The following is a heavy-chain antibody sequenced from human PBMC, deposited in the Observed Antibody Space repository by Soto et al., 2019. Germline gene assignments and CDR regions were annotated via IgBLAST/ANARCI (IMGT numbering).Heavy chain of an antibody. CDR3: ARGQRYSYGYGY. V-gene: IGHV4-34*01. CDR1: GGSFSGYY. J-gene: IGHJ4*02. D-gene: IGHD5-18*01. Sequence: QVQLQQWGAGLLKPSETLSLTCAVYGGSFSGYYWSWIRQPPGKGLEWIGEINHSGSTNYNPSLKSRVTISVDTSKNQFSLKLSSVTAADTAVYYCARGQRYSYGYGYRGQGTLVTVSS. CDR2: INHSGST.